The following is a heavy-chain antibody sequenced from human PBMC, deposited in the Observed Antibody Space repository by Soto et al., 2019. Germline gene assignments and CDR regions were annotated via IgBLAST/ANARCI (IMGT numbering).Heavy chain of an antibody. J-gene: IGHJ6*03. D-gene: IGHD4-4*01. CDR3: ARDSPYSNYGGYYYYMDV. V-gene: IGHV1-3*01. CDR1: GYTFTSYA. CDR2: INAGNGNT. Sequence: GASVKVSCKASGYTFTSYAMHWVRQAPGQRLEWMGWINAGNGNTKYSQKFQGRVTITRDTSASTAYMELSSLRSEDTAVYYCARDSPYSNYGGYYYYMDVWGKGTTVTVSS.